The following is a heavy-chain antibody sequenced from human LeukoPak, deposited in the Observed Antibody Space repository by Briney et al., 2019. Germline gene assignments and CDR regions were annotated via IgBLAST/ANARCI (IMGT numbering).Heavy chain of an antibody. Sequence: PVGSLSLSCAASGFTFSSYAMSWVPQSPGQGLKVCSAMSGSGVSTYYADSVKCRFTIPRDNSNNTLNLQLNSLLSEAAAVYYCAKALGDVGGSFDDFDIWGQGTMVTVSS. CDR1: GFTFSSYA. V-gene: IGHV3-23*01. CDR2: MSGSGVST. CDR3: AKALGDVGGSFDDFDI. D-gene: IGHD3-10*02. J-gene: IGHJ3*02.